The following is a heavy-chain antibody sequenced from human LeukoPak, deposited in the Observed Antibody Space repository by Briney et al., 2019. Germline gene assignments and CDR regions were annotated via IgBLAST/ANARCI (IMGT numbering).Heavy chain of an antibody. D-gene: IGHD1-26*01. J-gene: IGHJ4*02. V-gene: IGHV1-18*01. CDR3: ARDPVVGATTFDY. Sequence: ASVKVSCKASGYTFTSEGISWVRQAPGQGLEWMGWVSAYNGNTNYGQKRQSGVTMTTDTSTSTAYMELRRLRSDDTAVYYCARDPVVGATTFDYWGQGTLVTVST. CDR1: GYTFTSEG. CDR2: VSAYNGNT.